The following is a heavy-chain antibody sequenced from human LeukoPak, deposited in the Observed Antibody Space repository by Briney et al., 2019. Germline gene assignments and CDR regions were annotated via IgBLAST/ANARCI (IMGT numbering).Heavy chain of an antibody. CDR2: ISGSGGST. D-gene: IGHD2-15*01. Sequence: SGGSLRLSCAASGFTFSSYAMSWVRQAPGKGLEWVSAISGSGGSTFSADSVKGRFTTSRDNSKNTLYLQMNSLRAEDTAVYYCAKQESWSNFDSWGQGTLVTVSS. V-gene: IGHV3-23*01. CDR3: AKQESWSNFDS. CDR1: GFTFSSYA. J-gene: IGHJ4*02.